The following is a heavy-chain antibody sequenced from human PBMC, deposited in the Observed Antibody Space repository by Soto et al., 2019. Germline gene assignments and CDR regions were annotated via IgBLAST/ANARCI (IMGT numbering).Heavy chain of an antibody. Sequence: PSETLSLTCTVSGGSISSYYWSWIRQPPGKGLEWIGYIYYSGSTNYNPSLKSRVTISVDTSKNQFSLKLSSVTAADTAVYYCARTYYDFWSGSQRGPFDYWGQGTLVTVSS. CDR2: IYYSGST. V-gene: IGHV4-59*01. CDR3: ARTYYDFWSGSQRGPFDY. D-gene: IGHD3-3*01. CDR1: GGSISSYY. J-gene: IGHJ4*02.